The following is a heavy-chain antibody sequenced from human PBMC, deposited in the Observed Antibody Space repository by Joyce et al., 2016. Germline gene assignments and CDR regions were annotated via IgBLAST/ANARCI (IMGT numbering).Heavy chain of an antibody. J-gene: IGHJ4*02. Sequence: VHLVQSGAEVKEPGASVKVSCKASGYTFTGFYVHWVRQAPGQGLEWNGMINTMSCGTTYAQKFQGRVTLTRDTAANTHYMELTSLTSDDTAVFYCARDLTGSGWYYFDHWGQGTLVTVSS. CDR3: ARDLTGSGWYYFDH. CDR1: GYTFTGFY. D-gene: IGHD6-19*01. CDR2: INTMSCGT. V-gene: IGHV1-46*01.